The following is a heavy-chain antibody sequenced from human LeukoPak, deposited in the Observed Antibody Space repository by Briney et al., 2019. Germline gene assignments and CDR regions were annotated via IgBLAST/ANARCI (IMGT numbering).Heavy chain of an antibody. Sequence: GSLRLSFVVSGXTFSNYGMHWVRQAPGKGLEWVAVISYDGSNKYYADSVKGRFTISRDNSKNTLYLQMNSLRAEDTAVYYCAKGGQGGDQEYYFDYWGQGTLVTVSS. V-gene: IGHV3-30*18. CDR3: AKGGQGGDQEYYFDY. CDR2: ISYDGSNK. J-gene: IGHJ4*02. D-gene: IGHD3-16*01. CDR1: GXTFSNYG.